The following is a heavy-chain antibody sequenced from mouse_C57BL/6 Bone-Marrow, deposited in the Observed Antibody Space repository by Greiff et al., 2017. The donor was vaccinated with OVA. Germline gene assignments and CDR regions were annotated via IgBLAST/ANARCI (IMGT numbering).Heavy chain of an antibody. D-gene: IGHD1-1*02. Sequence: VQLQQSGAELVRPGTSVKMSCKASGYTFTNYWIGWAKQRPGHGLEWIGDIYPGGGYTNYNEKFKGKATLTADKSSSTAYMQFSSLTSEDSAIYYCARHYGYWYFDVWGTGTTVTGSS. CDR1: GYTFTNYW. V-gene: IGHV1-63*01. CDR3: ARHYGYWYFDV. J-gene: IGHJ1*03. CDR2: IYPGGGYT.